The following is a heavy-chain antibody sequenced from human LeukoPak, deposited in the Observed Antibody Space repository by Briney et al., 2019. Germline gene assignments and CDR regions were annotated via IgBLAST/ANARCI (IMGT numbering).Heavy chain of an antibody. CDR1: GGSISSSSYY. D-gene: IGHD3-10*01. CDR3: ARRGGLLWFGELFSWFDP. CDR2: IYYSGSA. V-gene: IGHV4-39*01. Sequence: SETLSLTCTVSGGSISSSSYYWGWIRQPPGKGLEWIGSIYYSGSAYYNPSLKSRVTISVDTSKNQFSLKLSSVTAADTAVYYCARRGGLLWFGELFSWFDPWGQGTLVTVSS. J-gene: IGHJ5*02.